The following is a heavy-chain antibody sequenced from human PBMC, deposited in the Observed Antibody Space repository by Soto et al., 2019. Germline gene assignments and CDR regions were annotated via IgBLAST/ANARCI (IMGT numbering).Heavy chain of an antibody. CDR2: IIPIFGTA. J-gene: IGHJ4*02. D-gene: IGHD6-13*01. CDR1: GGTFSSYA. CDR3: ARGITRHGIAAAAFDY. Sequence: QVRLVQSGAEVKKPGSSVKVSCKASGGTFSSYAISWVRQAPGQGLEWLGGIIPIFGTANYAQKFQGRVTITADKSTSTAYMELSSLRSEDTAVYYCARGITRHGIAAAAFDYWGQGTLVTVSS. V-gene: IGHV1-69*06.